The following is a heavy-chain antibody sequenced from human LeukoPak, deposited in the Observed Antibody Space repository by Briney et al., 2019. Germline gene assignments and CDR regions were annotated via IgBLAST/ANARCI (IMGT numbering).Heavy chain of an antibody. Sequence: SETLSLTCAVYGGSFSGYYWSWIRQPPGKGLEWIGEINHSGSTNYNPSLKSRVTISVDTSKNQFSLKLSSVTAADTAVYYCASFPYCSGGSCYPSDAFDIWGQGTMVTVSS. V-gene: IGHV4-34*01. CDR3: ASFPYCSGGSCYPSDAFDI. CDR2: INHSGST. D-gene: IGHD2-15*01. J-gene: IGHJ3*02. CDR1: GGSFSGYY.